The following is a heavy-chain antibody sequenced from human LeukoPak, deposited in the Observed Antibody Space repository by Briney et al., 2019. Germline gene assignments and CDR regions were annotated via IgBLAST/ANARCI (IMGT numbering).Heavy chain of an antibody. CDR1: GFTFDDYA. CDR2: ISWNSGSI. J-gene: IGHJ4*02. D-gene: IGHD3-9*01. CDR3: ATDTGDILTGPVGY. V-gene: IGHV3-9*03. Sequence: SLRLSCAASGFTFDDYAMHWVRQAPGKGLEWVSGISWNSGSIGYADSVKGRFTISRDNAKNSLYLQMNSLRAEDMALYYCATDTGDILTGPVGYWGQGTLVTVSS.